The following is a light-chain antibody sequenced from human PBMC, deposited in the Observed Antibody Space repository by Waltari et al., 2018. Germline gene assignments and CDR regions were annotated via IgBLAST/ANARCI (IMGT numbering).Light chain of an antibody. Sequence: QLVLTQSPSASASLGAPVKLTCTLSSGHINNVIAWHQQQPEKGPRYLMKVNSDGSHSKGDEIPDRFSGSSSGAERYLIISSVQSEDEADYYCQTGGHGTWVFGGGTKLTVL. CDR3: QTGGHGTWV. J-gene: IGLJ3*02. CDR2: VNSDGSH. CDR1: SGHINNV. V-gene: IGLV4-69*01.